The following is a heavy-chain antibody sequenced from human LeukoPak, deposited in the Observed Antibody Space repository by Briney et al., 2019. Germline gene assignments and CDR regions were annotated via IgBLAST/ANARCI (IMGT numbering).Heavy chain of an antibody. CDR3: ARGGGGDAFDI. D-gene: IGHD3-16*01. CDR1: GGSISSGGYY. CDR2: IYYSGST. J-gene: IGHJ3*02. V-gene: IGHV4-31*03. Sequence: SETLSLTCTVSGGSISSGGYYWSWIRQRPGKGLEWIGYIYYSGSTYYNPSLKSRVSISVDTSKNQFSLKLSSVTAADTGVYYCARGGGGDAFDIWGQGTMVTVSS.